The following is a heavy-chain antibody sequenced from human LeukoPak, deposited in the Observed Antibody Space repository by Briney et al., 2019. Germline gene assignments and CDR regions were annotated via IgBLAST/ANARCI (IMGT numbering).Heavy chain of an antibody. CDR2: IYYSGST. Sequence: PSQTLSLTCTVSGGSISSGGYYWSWLRQHPGKGLEWIGYIYYSGSTYYNPSLKSRVTISVDTSKNQFSLKLSSVTAADTAVYYCAREGAAYEPYYWGQGTLVTVSS. CDR1: GGSISSGGYY. J-gene: IGHJ4*02. V-gene: IGHV4-31*03. D-gene: IGHD5-12*01. CDR3: AREGAAYEPYY.